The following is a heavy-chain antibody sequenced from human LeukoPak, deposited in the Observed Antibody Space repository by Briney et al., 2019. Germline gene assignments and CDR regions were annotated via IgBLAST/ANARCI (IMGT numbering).Heavy chain of an antibody. CDR1: GGTFSSYT. CDR2: IIPILGIA. CDR3: AREGLRGAAHDY. V-gene: IGHV1-69*04. Sequence: SVKVSCKASGGTFSSYTISWVRQAPGQGLEWMGRIIPILGIANYAQKFQGRVTITADKSTSTAYMELSSLRSEDTAVYYCAREGLRGAAHDYWAREPWSPSPQ. D-gene: IGHD6-13*01. J-gene: IGHJ4*02.